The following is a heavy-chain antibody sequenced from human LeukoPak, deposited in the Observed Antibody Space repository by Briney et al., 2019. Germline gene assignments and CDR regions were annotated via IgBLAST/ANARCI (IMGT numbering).Heavy chain of an antibody. V-gene: IGHV4-39*01. J-gene: IGHJ6*02. CDR2: IYYSGST. Sequence: SETLSLTCTVSGGSISSSSYYWGWIRQPPGKGLEWIGSIYYSGSTYYNPSLKSRVTISVDTSKNQFSLRLSSVTAADTAVYYCARQGSSWYYYYYGMDVWGQGTTVTVSS. CDR1: GGSISSSSYY. D-gene: IGHD6-13*01. CDR3: ARQGSSWYYYYYGMDV.